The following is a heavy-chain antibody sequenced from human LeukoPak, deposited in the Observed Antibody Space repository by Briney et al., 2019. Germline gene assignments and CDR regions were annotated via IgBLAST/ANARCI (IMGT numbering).Heavy chain of an antibody. CDR3: AREGTVVVTAIGYFDL. CDR1: GGSISSGGYY. V-gene: IGHV4-31*03. J-gene: IGHJ2*01. D-gene: IGHD2-21*02. CDR2: IYYSGST. Sequence: SETLPLTCTVSGGSISSGGYYWSWIRQHPGKGLEWIGYIYYSGSTYYNPSLKSRVTISVDTSKNQFSLKLSSVTAADTAVYYCAREGTVVVTAIGYFDLWGRGTLVTVSS.